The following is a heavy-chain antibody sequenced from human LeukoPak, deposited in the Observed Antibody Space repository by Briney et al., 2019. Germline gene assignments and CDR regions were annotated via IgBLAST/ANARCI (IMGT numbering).Heavy chain of an antibody. J-gene: IGHJ4*02. CDR2: ITSSSDLR. V-gene: IGHV3-48*01. CDR3: ARAYDSSGPLDY. D-gene: IGHD3-22*01. Sequence: GGSLRLSCTASGFTFSSYSMNWVRQAPGKGLEWVSYITSSSDLRFYVPTVRGRFTISRDNSKNTLYLQMNSLRAEDTAVYYCARAYDSSGPLDYWGQGTLVTVSS. CDR1: GFTFSSYS.